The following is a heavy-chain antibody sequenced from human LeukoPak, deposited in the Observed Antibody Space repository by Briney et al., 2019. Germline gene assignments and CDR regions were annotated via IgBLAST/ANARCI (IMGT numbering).Heavy chain of an antibody. CDR2: ISGSGGDT. J-gene: IGHJ4*02. V-gene: IGHV3-23*01. CDR3: AKTTAGYSSGRYPGWPIDY. Sequence: QPGGSLRLSCAASGFTFRSYAIDWVRQAPGKGLEWVSGISGSGGDTYFADSVKGRFTISRDNSKNTVFLQMDSLRAEDTAVYYCAKTTAGYSSGRYPGWPIDYWGQGTLVTVSS. D-gene: IGHD6-19*01. CDR1: GFTFRSYA.